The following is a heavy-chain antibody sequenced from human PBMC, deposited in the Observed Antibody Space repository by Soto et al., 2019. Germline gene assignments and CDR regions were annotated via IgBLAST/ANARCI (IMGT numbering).Heavy chain of an antibody. Sequence: PGGSLRLSCAASGCICSSYDMSWVRQSPGKGLEWVSTILVSDSTHYEDSVRGRFTISRARSKNTVYLQMNSLTAGDTAVYYCAKATATGGGAFDICGQGTMVTVSS. V-gene: IGHV3-23*01. J-gene: IGHJ3*02. CDR2: ILVSDST. CDR1: GCICSSYD. CDR3: AKATATGGGAFDI. D-gene: IGHD2-8*02.